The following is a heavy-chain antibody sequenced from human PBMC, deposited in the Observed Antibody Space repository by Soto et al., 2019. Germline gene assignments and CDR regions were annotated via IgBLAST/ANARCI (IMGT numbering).Heavy chain of an antibody. CDR1: GGSLSSYY. J-gene: IGHJ4*02. CDR2: IYYSGST. CDR3: ARGNVFDY. V-gene: IGHV4-59*01. Sequence: NPSETLSLTCVVSGGSLSSYYWSWIRQPPGKGLEWIGYIYYSGSTNYDPSLKSRVTISVDTSKNQFSLKLSSVTAADTAVYYCARGNVFDYWGQGTLVTVSS.